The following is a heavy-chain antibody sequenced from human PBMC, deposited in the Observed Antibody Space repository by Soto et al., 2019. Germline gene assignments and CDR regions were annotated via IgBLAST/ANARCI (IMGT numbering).Heavy chain of an antibody. CDR1: GLKFSDAW. D-gene: IGHD6-19*01. V-gene: IGHV3-15*07. CDR2: MLSIGAGGTT. J-gene: IGHJ6*02. CDR3: AWISQWLVQSQYYYGMRF. Sequence: EVQLVESGGGLVKPGGSLTLSCAASGLKFSDAWMNWVRQAPGKGLEWVGRMLSIGAGGTTDYAAPVQGRFTISRDDSRDTLYLQMNSLRDEDTAVYSCAWISQWLVQSQYYYGMRFWGQGTTVTVSS.